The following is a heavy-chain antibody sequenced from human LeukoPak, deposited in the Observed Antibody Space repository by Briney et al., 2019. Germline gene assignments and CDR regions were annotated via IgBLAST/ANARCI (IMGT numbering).Heavy chain of an antibody. Sequence: SETLSLTCTVSGGSISSYYWSWIRQPAGKGLEWIGRIYTSGSTNYNPSLKSRVTMSVDTSKNQFSLKLSSVTAADTAVYYCARDGVAVAGVLYNWDYYYYGMDVWGQGTTVTVSS. CDR3: ARDGVAVAGVLYNWDYYYYGMDV. J-gene: IGHJ6*02. V-gene: IGHV4-4*07. D-gene: IGHD6-19*01. CDR2: IYTSGST. CDR1: GGSISSYY.